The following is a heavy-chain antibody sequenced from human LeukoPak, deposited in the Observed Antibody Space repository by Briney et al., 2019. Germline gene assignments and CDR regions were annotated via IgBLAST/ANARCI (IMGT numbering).Heavy chain of an antibody. J-gene: IGHJ3*02. CDR3: ASAGYSTLARGGRDAFDI. CDR2: ISYDGSNK. CDR1: GFTFSIHG. V-gene: IGHV3-30*03. D-gene: IGHD6-13*01. Sequence: GGSLRLSCAASGFTFSIHGMHWVRQAPGKGLELVAFISYDGSNKYYADSVKGRFTISRDNSKNTLYLQMNSLRAEDTAVYYCASAGYSTLARGGRDAFDIWGQGTMVTVSS.